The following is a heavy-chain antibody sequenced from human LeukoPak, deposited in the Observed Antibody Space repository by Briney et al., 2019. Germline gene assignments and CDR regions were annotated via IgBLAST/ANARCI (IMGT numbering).Heavy chain of an antibody. D-gene: IGHD5-12*01. J-gene: IGHJ6*02. CDR2: ICYSGST. CDR1: GGSIITSNYY. V-gene: IGHV4-39*01. CDR3: ATPTTITRRVDV. Sequence: SETLSLTCTVSGGSIITSNYYWGWIRQPPGKGLEWIGYICYSGSTYYNPSLKSRVTISVDTSKNQFSLKLNSVTAADTAVYYCATPTTITRRVDVWGQGTTVTVSS.